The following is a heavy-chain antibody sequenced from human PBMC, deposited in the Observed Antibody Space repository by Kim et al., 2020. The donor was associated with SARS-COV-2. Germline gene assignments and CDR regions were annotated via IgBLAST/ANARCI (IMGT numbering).Heavy chain of an antibody. Sequence: GGSLRLSCAASGFTFSSYGMHWVRQAPGKGLEWVAVIWYDGSNKYYADSVKGRFTISRDNSKNTLYRQMNSLRAEDTAVFYCAKGWGRYYFAYWGQGTL. CDR1: GFTFSSYG. J-gene: IGHJ4*02. CDR2: IWYDGSNK. D-gene: IGHD7-27*01. CDR3: AKGWGRYYFAY. V-gene: IGHV3-33*06.